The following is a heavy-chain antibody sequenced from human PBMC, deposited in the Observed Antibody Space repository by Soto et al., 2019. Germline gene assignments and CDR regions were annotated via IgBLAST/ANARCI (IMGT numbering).Heavy chain of an antibody. D-gene: IGHD3-3*01. CDR3: ARDSRRSLEWLLLDY. V-gene: IGHV3-7*03. CDR1: GFTFSSYW. CDR2: IKQDGSEK. Sequence: LRLSCAASGFTFSSYWMSWVRQAPGKGLEWVANIKQDGSEKYYVDSVKGRFTISRDNAKNSLYLQMNSLRAEDTAVYYCARDSRRSLEWLLLDYWGQGTLVTVSS. J-gene: IGHJ4*02.